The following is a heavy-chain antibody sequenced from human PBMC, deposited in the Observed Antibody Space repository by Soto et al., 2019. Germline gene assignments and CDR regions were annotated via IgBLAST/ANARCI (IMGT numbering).Heavy chain of an antibody. CDR3: ARALGGSYVIEYYYGMDV. CDR2: IIPIFGTA. J-gene: IGHJ6*02. V-gene: IGHV1-69*13. D-gene: IGHD1-26*01. Sequence: GASVKVSCKASGGTFSSYAISWVRQAPGQGLEWMGGIIPIFGTANYAQKFQGRVTITADESTSTAYMELSSLRSEDTAVYYCARALGGSYVIEYYYGMDVWGQVTTVTVSS. CDR1: GGTFSSYA.